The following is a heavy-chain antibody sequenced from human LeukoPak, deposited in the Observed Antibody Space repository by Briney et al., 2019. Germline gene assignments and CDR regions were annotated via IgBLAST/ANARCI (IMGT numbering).Heavy chain of an antibody. J-gene: IGHJ4*02. V-gene: IGHV3-53*01. CDR1: GFTVSSNY. CDR2: IYGGGAT. CDR3: ARTYSSSADIDY. D-gene: IGHD6-6*01. Sequence: GGSLRLSCAASGFTVSSNYMSWVRQAPGKGLEWVSVIYGGGATYYADSVKGRFTISRDNAKNSLYLQMNSLRAEDTAVYYCARTYSSSADIDYWGQGTLVTVSS.